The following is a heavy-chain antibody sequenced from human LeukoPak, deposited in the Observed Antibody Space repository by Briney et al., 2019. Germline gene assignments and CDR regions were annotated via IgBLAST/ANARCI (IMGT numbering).Heavy chain of an antibody. D-gene: IGHD6-13*01. CDR2: INPSGGST. V-gene: IGHV1-46*03. CDR3: ARFVFGIAASHSFDF. CDR1: GYTFTSYY. J-gene: IGHJ4*02. Sequence: ASVKVSCKASGYTFTSYYMHWVRQAPGQGLEWMGIINPSGGSTSYAQKFQGRVTMTRDTSTSTVYMELSSLRSEDTAVYYCARFVFGIAASHSFDFWGQGTLVTVSS.